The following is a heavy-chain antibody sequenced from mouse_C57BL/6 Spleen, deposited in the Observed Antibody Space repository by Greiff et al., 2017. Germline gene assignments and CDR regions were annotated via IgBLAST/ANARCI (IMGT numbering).Heavy chain of an antibody. CDR3: ARSGYYGRSSYYFDD. CDR1: GYAFSSSW. D-gene: IGHD1-1*01. Sequence: QVQLKQSGPELVKPGASVKISCKASGYAFSSSWMNWVKQRPGPGLEWIGRIYPGDGDTNYNGKFKGKATLTADKSSSTAYMQLSSLTSEDSAVYFCARSGYYGRSSYYFDDWGQGTTLTVSS. V-gene: IGHV1-82*01. CDR2: IYPGDGDT. J-gene: IGHJ2*01.